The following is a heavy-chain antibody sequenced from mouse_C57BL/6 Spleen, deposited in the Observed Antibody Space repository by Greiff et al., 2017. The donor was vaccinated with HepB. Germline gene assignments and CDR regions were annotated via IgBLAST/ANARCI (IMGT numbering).Heavy chain of an antibody. D-gene: IGHD1-1*01. CDR3: ARSDYYGSSYGGAY. CDR1: GYTFTSYW. Sequence: VQLQQSGAELVRPGSSVKLSCKASGYTFTSYWMDWVKQRPGQGLEWIGNIYPSDSETHYNQKFKDKATLTVDKSSSTAYMQLSSLTSEDSAVYYCARSDYYGSSYGGAYWGQGTLVTVSA. V-gene: IGHV1-61*01. J-gene: IGHJ3*01. CDR2: IYPSDSET.